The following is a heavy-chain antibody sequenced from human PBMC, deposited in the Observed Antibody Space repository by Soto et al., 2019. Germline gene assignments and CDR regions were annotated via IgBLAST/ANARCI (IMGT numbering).Heavy chain of an antibody. Sequence: ASVKVSCKASGGTFSSYAISWVRQAPGQGLEWMGGIIPIFGTANYAQKFQGRVTITADKSTSTAYMELSSLRSEDTAVYYCARSVVVITTPSYYFDYRGQGTLVTVSS. J-gene: IGHJ4*02. V-gene: IGHV1-69*06. D-gene: IGHD3-22*01. CDR2: IIPIFGTA. CDR3: ARSVVVITTPSYYFDY. CDR1: GGTFSSYA.